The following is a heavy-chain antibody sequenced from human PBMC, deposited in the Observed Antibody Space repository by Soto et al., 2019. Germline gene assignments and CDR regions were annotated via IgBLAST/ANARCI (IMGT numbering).Heavy chain of an antibody. D-gene: IGHD6-13*01. CDR1: GFTFSSYG. CDR3: ARDRYSSSWYVYYYYGMDV. J-gene: IGHJ6*02. CDR2: IWYDGSNK. Sequence: QVQLVESGGGVVQPGRSLRLYCAASGFTFSSYGMHWVRQAPGKGLEWVAVIWYDGSNKYYADSVKGRFTISRDNSKNTLYLQMNSLRAEDTAVYYCARDRYSSSWYVYYYYGMDVWGQGTTVTVSS. V-gene: IGHV3-33*01.